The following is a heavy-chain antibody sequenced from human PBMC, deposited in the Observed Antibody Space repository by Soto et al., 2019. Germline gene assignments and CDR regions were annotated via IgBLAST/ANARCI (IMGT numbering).Heavy chain of an antibody. CDR2: IHHSGST. Sequence: SETLSLTCSVYGASFSGYYWSWIRQSPGKGLEWIGEIHHSGSTHYNPSLKSRLTFSIDESQSQFYMMLTSVTAADTALYFCARGHRTSGYDSWGQGSLVPVYS. CDR1: GASFSGYY. CDR3: ARGHRTSGYDS. V-gene: IGHV4-34*01. D-gene: IGHD1-1*01. J-gene: IGHJ4*02.